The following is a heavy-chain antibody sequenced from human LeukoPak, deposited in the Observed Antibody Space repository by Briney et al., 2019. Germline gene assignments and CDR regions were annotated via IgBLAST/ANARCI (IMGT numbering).Heavy chain of an antibody. CDR1: GDSVSSNSAA. CDR3: ARVPAPWELYAFDI. CDR2: TYYRSKWYN. Sequence: SQTLSLTCAISGDSVSSNSAAWNWIRQSPSRGLEWLGRTYYRSKWYNDYAVSVKSRITINPDTSKDQFSLQLSSVTPEDTAVYYCARVPAPWELYAFDIWGQGTMVTVSS. J-gene: IGHJ3*02. D-gene: IGHD1-26*01. V-gene: IGHV6-1*01.